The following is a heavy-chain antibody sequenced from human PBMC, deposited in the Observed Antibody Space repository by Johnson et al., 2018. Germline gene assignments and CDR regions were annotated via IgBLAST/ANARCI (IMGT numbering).Heavy chain of an antibody. Sequence: QVQLQESGPGLVKPSETLSLTCTVSGGSISSYYWSWIRQPPGKGLEWIGSLYYSGSPTYNPSLQSRVTISVDTSKNQFSLKLSSVTAADTAVYYFAREGGATIVGPYYYYYMDVWGKGTTVTVSS. CDR1: GGSISSYY. CDR3: AREGGATIVGPYYYYYMDV. J-gene: IGHJ6*03. V-gene: IGHV4-59*01. D-gene: IGHD5-12*01. CDR2: LYYSGSP.